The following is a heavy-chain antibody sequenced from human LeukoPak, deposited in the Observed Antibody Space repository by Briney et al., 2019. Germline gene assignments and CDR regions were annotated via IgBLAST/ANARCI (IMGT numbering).Heavy chain of an antibody. V-gene: IGHV1-18*01. J-gene: IGHJ6*02. CDR1: GYTFTSYG. Sequence: GASVKVSCKASGYTFTSYGISWVRQAPGQGLEWMGRISAYNGNTNYAQKLQGRVTMTTDTSTSTAYMELRSLRSDDTAVYYCARGSGGYASVYYYYGMDVWGQGTTVTVSS. CDR2: ISAYNGNT. CDR3: ARGSGGYASVYYYYGMDV. D-gene: IGHD3-22*01.